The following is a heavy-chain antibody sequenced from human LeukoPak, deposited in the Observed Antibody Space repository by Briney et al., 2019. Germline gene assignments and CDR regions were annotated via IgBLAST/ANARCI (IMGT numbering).Heavy chain of an antibody. CDR3: AKAAAGTYFDN. J-gene: IGHJ4*02. V-gene: IGHV3-11*04. CDR2: ISSSGSTI. CDR1: GFSFSDYY. D-gene: IGHD6-13*01. Sequence: GGSLRLSCAASGFSFSDYYLRWIRQAPGKGLECVSYISSSGSTIYYADSVKGRFTISRDNSNNTMYLHMNNLRPEDTAVYYCAKAAAGTYFDNWGQGTLVTVSS.